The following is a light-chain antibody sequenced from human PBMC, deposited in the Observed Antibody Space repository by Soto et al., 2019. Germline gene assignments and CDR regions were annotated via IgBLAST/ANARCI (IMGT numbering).Light chain of an antibody. V-gene: IGKV1-6*01. Sequence: IQMTQSPSFLSASVGGRVSITCRASQSVTNYLNWYQQKPGKAPKLLIYGASTLQTGVASRFSGSGSATDFTLTISSLQPEDSAAYYCLQDYNYPFTFGQGTKVDIK. J-gene: IGKJ2*01. CDR2: GAS. CDR1: QSVTNY. CDR3: LQDYNYPFT.